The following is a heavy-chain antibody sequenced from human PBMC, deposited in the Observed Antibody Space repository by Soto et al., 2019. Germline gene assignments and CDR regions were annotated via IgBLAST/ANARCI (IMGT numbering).Heavy chain of an antibody. Sequence: QVQLVQSGAEVTKPGASVRVSCKVSGYLLAEFAIHWVRQAPGKGLEWMGGFDPEEGETIYAQSFQGRVTMTEDTSTDTAYMELNSLRSEDTAVYYCATYLVTTMHVFDIWGQGTVVTVSS. CDR1: GYLLAEFA. V-gene: IGHV1-24*01. CDR3: ATYLVTTMHVFDI. J-gene: IGHJ3*02. D-gene: IGHD3-10*01. CDR2: FDPEEGET.